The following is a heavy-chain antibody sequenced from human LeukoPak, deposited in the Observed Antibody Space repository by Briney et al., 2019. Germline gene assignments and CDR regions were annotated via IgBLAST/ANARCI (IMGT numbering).Heavy chain of an antibody. CDR1: GFTFSDYY. J-gene: IGHJ4*02. D-gene: IGHD6-19*01. CDR3: ARVQGGGYRTADY. Sequence: AGGSLRLSCAASGFTFSDYYMSWIRQAPGKGLDWVAVILENGSNQYYADSVKGRFTISRDNSKNTLFLQMNSLRGEDTAMYYCARVQGGGYRTADYWGQGTLVTVSS. CDR2: ILENGSNQ. V-gene: IGHV3-30*03.